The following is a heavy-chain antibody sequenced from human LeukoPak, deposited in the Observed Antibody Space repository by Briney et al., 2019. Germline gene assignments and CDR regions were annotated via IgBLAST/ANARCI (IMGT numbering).Heavy chain of an antibody. Sequence: PGGSLRLSCAASGFTFSSYAMSWVRQAPGRGLEWVSAISGSGGSTYYADSVKGRFTISRDNSKNTLYLQMNSLRAEDTAVYYCAKGQYSSSWYYAFDIWGQGTMVTVSS. CDR3: AKGQYSSSWYYAFDI. CDR1: GFTFSSYA. J-gene: IGHJ3*02. V-gene: IGHV3-23*01. D-gene: IGHD6-13*01. CDR2: ISGSGGST.